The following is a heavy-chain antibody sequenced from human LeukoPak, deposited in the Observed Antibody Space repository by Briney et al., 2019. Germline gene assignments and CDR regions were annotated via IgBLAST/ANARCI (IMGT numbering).Heavy chain of an antibody. J-gene: IGHJ6*02. Sequence: GGSLRLSCAASGFTFSSYAMSWVRQAPGKGLEWVSAISGSGGSTYYADSVKGRFTIFRDNSKNTLYLQMNSLRAEDTAVYYCAKMGDPYYDFWSGSTPHYYGMDVWGQGTTVTVSS. D-gene: IGHD3-3*01. CDR1: GFTFSSYA. CDR2: ISGSGGST. V-gene: IGHV3-23*01. CDR3: AKMGDPYYDFWSGSTPHYYGMDV.